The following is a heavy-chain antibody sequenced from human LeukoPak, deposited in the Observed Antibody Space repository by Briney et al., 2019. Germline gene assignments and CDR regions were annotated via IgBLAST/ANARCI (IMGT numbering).Heavy chain of an antibody. D-gene: IGHD1-26*01. CDR2: IYYSGST. CDR3: AKEASGTYLDS. J-gene: IGHJ4*02. CDR1: GGSISGYY. V-gene: IGHV4-59*01. Sequence: SETLSLTCTVSGGSISGYYWSWIRQPPGKGLEWIGYIYYSGSTNYNPSLKSRVSISLATSKNQVSLKLTSVTAANTAGYYWAKEASGTYLDSWGQGPLVTVSS.